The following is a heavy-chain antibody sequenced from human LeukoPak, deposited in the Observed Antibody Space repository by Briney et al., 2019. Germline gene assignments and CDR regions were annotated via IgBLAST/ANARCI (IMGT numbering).Heavy chain of an antibody. J-gene: IGHJ4*02. D-gene: IGHD4-23*01. Sequence: ASVTVSCTASGYTFTSYGISWVRQAPGQGGEWMGCISAYNGNTNYAQKLQGRVTMTTDTSTSTAYMELRSLRSDDTAVYYCARAAPSVTLDYWGQGTLVTVSS. V-gene: IGHV1-18*01. CDR1: GYTFTSYG. CDR3: ARAAPSVTLDY. CDR2: ISAYNGNT.